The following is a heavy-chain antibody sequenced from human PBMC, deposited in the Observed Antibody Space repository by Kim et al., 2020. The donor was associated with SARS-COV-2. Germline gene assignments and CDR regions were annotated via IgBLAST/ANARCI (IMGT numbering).Heavy chain of an antibody. CDR2: INSPEDNT. Sequence: GGSLRLSCVASGFSFGTFDLSWVRQAPGTGLKWVSVINSPEDNTCYAESVKGRFTVSCDSACNTLYLPMMSLRADDSAVYYCVKGACLDYWGPGTLVTVSS. J-gene: IGHJ4*02. V-gene: IGHV3-23*01. CDR3: VKGACLDY. CDR1: GFSFGTFD.